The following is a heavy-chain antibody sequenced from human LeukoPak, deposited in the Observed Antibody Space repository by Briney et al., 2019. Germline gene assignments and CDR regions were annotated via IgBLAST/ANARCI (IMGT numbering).Heavy chain of an antibody. Sequence: GGSLRLSCAASGFTFSNYWMSWVRQAPGKGLEWVANIKQDGSEKYYVDSVKGRFTISRDNAKNSLYLQMNSLRAEDTAVYYCARGEGYCSSTSCYTFLFHYYYGMDVWGQGTTVTVSS. CDR2: IKQDGSEK. V-gene: IGHV3-7*01. CDR1: GFTFSNYW. CDR3: ARGEGYCSSTSCYTFLFHYYYGMDV. J-gene: IGHJ6*02. D-gene: IGHD2-2*02.